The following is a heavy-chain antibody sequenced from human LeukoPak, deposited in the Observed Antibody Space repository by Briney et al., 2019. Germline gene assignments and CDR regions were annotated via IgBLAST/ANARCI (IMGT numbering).Heavy chain of an antibody. D-gene: IGHD4-23*01. Sequence: SETLSLTCTVSGGSISSGDYYWSWIRQPPGKGLEWIGYIYYSGSTYYNPSLKSRVTISVDTSKNQFSLKLSSVTAADTAVYYCARAPSGNSGFAFVDYWGQGTLVTVSS. CDR3: ARAPSGNSGFAFVDY. CDR1: GGSISSGDYY. CDR2: IYYSGST. J-gene: IGHJ4*02. V-gene: IGHV4-30-4*08.